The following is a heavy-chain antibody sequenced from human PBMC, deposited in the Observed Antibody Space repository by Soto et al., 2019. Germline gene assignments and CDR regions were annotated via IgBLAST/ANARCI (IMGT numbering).Heavy chain of an antibody. CDR3: ARGAVLVPAAIGKGGLENYGMDV. V-gene: IGHV3-66*01. D-gene: IGHD2-2*01. CDR1: GFTVSSNY. J-gene: IGHJ6*02. Sequence: PGGSLRLSCAASGFTVSSNYMSWVRQAPGKGLEWVSVIYSGGSTYYADSVKGRFTISRDNSKNTLYLQMNSLRAEDTAVYYCARGAVLVPAAIGKGGLENYGMDVWGQGTTVTVSS. CDR2: IYSGGST.